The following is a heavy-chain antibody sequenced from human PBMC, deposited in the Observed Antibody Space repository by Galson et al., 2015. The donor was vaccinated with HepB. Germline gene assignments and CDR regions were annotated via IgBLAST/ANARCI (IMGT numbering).Heavy chain of an antibody. J-gene: IGHJ5*02. D-gene: IGHD2-2*01. V-gene: IGHV1-2*02. Sequence: SVKVSCKASGYTFTGYYMHWVRQAPGQGLEWMEWINPNSGGTNYAQKFQGRVTMTRDTSISTAYMELSRLRSDDTAVYYCARTVVPAAIPWFDPWGQGTLVTVSS. CDR3: ARTVVPAAIPWFDP. CDR1: GYTFTGYY. CDR2: INPNSGGT.